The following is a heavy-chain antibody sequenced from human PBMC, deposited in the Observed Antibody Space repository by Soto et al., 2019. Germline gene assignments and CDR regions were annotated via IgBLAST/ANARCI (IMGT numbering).Heavy chain of an antibody. CDR3: ARDRNGTGAFDI. J-gene: IGHJ3*02. CDR1: GFTFSSYS. V-gene: IGHV3-21*01. Sequence: GGSLRLSCAASGFTFSSYSMNWVRQAPGKGLEWVSSISSSSYIYYADSVKGRFTISRDNAKNSLYLQMNSLRAEDTAVYYCARDRNGTGAFDIWGQGTMVTVSS. CDR2: ISSSSYI. D-gene: IGHD2-8*02.